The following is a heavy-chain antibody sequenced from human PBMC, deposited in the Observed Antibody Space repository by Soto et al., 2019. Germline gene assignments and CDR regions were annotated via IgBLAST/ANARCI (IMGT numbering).Heavy chain of an antibody. Sequence: SETLSLTCTVSGVTLSGYYWSWIRQTPGKTLEWIGCIYFNGTANYNPSLKSRVTISLDMSNKQFSLKLRSLTATDTAIYYCARGKGTHKYWGRGTLVTVSS. V-gene: IGHV4-59*01. CDR2: IYFNGTA. CDR1: GVTLSGYY. J-gene: IGHJ4*02. CDR3: ARGKGTHKY. D-gene: IGHD3-10*01.